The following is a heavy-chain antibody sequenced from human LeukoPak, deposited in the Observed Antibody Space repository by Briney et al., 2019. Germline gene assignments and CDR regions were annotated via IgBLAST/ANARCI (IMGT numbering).Heavy chain of an antibody. J-gene: IGHJ4*02. CDR2: ISDTGNT. Sequence: GGALRLSCAASGFTFSSYDMTWVRQAPGKGLGWGSAISDTGNTYHADSVKGRFTISRDSSKHTLFLQMNRLRPEDAAVYYCAKAPVTTCRGAFCYPFDYWGLGTLVTVSS. CDR3: AKAPVTTCRGAFCYPFDY. V-gene: IGHV3-23*01. CDR1: GFTFSSYD. D-gene: IGHD2-15*01.